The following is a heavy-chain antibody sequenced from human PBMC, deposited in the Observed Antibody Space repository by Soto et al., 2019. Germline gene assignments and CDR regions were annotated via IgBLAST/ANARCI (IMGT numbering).Heavy chain of an antibody. V-gene: IGHV3-11*06. D-gene: IGHD3-9*01. J-gene: IGHJ4*02. CDR1: GFTFSDYY. Sequence: PGGSLRLSCAASGFTFSDYYMSWIRQAPGKGLEWVSYISSSSSYTNYADSVKGRFTISRDNAKNSLYLQMNSLRAEDTAVYYCARDAPATYYDILTGYGPPLAELDYWGQGTLVTVSS. CDR2: ISSSSSYT. CDR3: ARDAPATYYDILTGYGPPLAELDY.